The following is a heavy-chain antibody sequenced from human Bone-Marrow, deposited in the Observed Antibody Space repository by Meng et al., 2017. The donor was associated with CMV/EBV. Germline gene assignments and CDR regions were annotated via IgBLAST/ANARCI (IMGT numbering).Heavy chain of an antibody. J-gene: IGHJ4*02. Sequence: GGSLRLSCAVSGFTFNTYTMHWVRQAPGKGLEWVTVMSFDGSNEYYADSVSGRFTIFRDNSRSTLYLQMNSLRIEDTAVYYCARETATGSFDNWGQGTLVTVSS. CDR2: MSFDGSNE. CDR3: ARETATGSFDN. CDR1: GFTFNTYT. V-gene: IGHV3-30*04. D-gene: IGHD5-24*01.